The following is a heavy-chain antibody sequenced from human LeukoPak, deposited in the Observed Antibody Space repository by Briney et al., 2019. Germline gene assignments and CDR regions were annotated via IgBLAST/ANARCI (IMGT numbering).Heavy chain of an antibody. J-gene: IGHJ4*02. CDR2: INHSGST. Sequence: SETLSLTCAVYGGSFSGYYWSWTRQPPGKGLEWIGEINHSGSTNYNASLKSRVTISVDTSKNQFSLKLSSVTAADTAVYYCARHPKGGPISMVRGVRAKGYYFDYWSQGTLVTVSS. V-gene: IGHV4-34*01. D-gene: IGHD3-10*01. CDR3: ARHPKGGPISMVRGVRAKGYYFDY. CDR1: GGSFSGYY.